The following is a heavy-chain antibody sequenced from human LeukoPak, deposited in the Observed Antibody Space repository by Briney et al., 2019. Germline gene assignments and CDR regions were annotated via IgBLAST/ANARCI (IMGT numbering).Heavy chain of an antibody. D-gene: IGHD1-26*01. CDR3: ANGRSESYHY. CDR2: ITSSGAT. Sequence: GGSLRLSCAASGFTFSSYAMSWVRQAPGKGLEWVSAITSSGATYYADSVKGRFTISGDNSKNTLYLQMNSLGAEDTAVYYCANGRSESYHYWGRGTLVTVSS. V-gene: IGHV3-23*01. J-gene: IGHJ4*02. CDR1: GFTFSSYA.